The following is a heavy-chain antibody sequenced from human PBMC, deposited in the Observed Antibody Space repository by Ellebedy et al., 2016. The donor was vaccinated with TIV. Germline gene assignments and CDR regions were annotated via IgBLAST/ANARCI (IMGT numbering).Heavy chain of an antibody. J-gene: IGHJ4*02. CDR2: ISWNSGSI. D-gene: IGHD3-22*01. V-gene: IGHV3-9*01. Sequence: GGSLRLSXAASGFTFDDYAMHWVRQAPGKGLEWVSGISWNSGSIGYADSVKGRFTISRDNAKNSLYLQMNSLRAEDTALYYCAKGSTYYYDSTDLLFDYWGQGTLVTVSS. CDR1: GFTFDDYA. CDR3: AKGSTYYYDSTDLLFDY.